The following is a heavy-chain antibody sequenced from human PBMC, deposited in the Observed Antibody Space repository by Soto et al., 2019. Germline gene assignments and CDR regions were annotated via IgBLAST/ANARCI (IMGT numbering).Heavy chain of an antibody. Sequence: PSETLSLTCTVSGGSISSGGYYWSWIRQHPGKGLEWIGYIYYSGSTYYNPSLKSRVTISVDTSKNQFSLKLSSVTAANTAVYYCASCRYSYGFHYGMDVWGQGTTVTVSS. CDR3: ASCRYSYGFHYGMDV. J-gene: IGHJ6*02. V-gene: IGHV4-31*03. D-gene: IGHD5-18*01. CDR2: IYYSGST. CDR1: GGSISSGGYY.